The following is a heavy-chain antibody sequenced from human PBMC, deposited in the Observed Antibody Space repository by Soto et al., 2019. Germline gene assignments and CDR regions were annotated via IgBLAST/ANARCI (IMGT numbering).Heavy chain of an antibody. Sequence: ASVKVSCKASGYTFTRYYMHWVRQAPGQGLEWMGWINPNSGGTNYAQKFQGRVTMTRDTSISTAYMELSRLRSDDTAVYYCARDAEQWLIDYFDYWGQGTLVTVSS. CDR2: INPNSGGT. CDR1: GYTFTRYY. CDR3: ARDAEQWLIDYFDY. V-gene: IGHV1-2*02. J-gene: IGHJ4*02. D-gene: IGHD6-19*01.